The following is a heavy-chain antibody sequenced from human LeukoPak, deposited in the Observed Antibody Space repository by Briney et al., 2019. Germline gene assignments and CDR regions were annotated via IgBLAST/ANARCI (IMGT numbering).Heavy chain of an antibody. CDR2: IRQDGGEK. V-gene: IGHV3-7*01. J-gene: IGHJ4*02. CDR3: ARDRRVLLWFGELTTYFDY. D-gene: IGHD3-10*01. Sequence: QPGGSLRLSCAVSGFTFTSYWMNWVRQAPGKGLEWVASIRQDGGEKSYVDSVKGRFTISRDNAQNSLYLQMNSLRAEDTAVYYCARDRRVLLWFGELTTYFDYWGQGTLVTVSS. CDR1: GFTFTSYW.